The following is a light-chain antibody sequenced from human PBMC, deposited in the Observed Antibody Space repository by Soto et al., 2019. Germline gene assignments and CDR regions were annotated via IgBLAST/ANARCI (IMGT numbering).Light chain of an antibody. CDR1: SSNIGSNF. V-gene: IGLV1-51*01. Sequence: QSVLTQPPSVSAAPGQKVSISYSGSSSNIGSNFVSWYQHLPGIAPKLLIYDNNRRPSGIPDRFSGSKSATSATLDITGLQTGDEADYYCGAWDTSLSVVLIGGGTKVTVL. J-gene: IGLJ2*01. CDR2: DNN. CDR3: GAWDTSLSVVL.